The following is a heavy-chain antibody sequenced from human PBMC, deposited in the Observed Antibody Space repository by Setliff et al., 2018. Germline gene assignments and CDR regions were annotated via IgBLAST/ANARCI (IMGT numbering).Heavy chain of an antibody. D-gene: IGHD7-27*01. V-gene: IGHV4-39*02. CDR2: IFYNGMA. Sequence: SETLSLTCTVSGGSISGHYWTWIRQSPGTGLEWIGSIFYNGMAYYNPSLKSRVTISEDTSKNDFSLKLTSVTAADTAAYYCARYTPKLPELGIYGWFDYWGQGTPVTVSS. CDR1: GGSISGHY. J-gene: IGHJ4*02. CDR3: ARYTPKLPELGIYGWFDY.